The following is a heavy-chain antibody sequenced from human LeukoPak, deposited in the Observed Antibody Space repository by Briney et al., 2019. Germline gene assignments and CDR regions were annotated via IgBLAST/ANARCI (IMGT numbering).Heavy chain of an antibody. Sequence: SSGTLSLTCGVSGGSITTTNWWTWVRQPPGKGLEWIGEVHLDGRTNYNPSLESRLTISVDLSENHISLRLTSVTAADTAVYYRAREGGFYRPLDYSGQGTLVTVSS. D-gene: IGHD3-3*01. CDR1: GGSITTTNW. V-gene: IGHV4-4*02. J-gene: IGHJ4*02. CDR3: AREGGFYRPLDY. CDR2: VHLDGRT.